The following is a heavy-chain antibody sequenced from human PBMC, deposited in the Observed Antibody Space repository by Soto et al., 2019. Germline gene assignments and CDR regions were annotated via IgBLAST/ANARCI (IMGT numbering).Heavy chain of an antibody. CDR1: GFTFSNYA. J-gene: IGHJ4*02. Sequence: GGSLRLSCAASGFTFSNYAMNWVRQAPGKGLEWVSAISGSGISTYYADSVKGRFTISRDNSKNTLYLQMNSLRAEDTAVYYCASVAATLEIDNWGQGTLVTVSS. CDR3: ASVAATLEIDN. V-gene: IGHV3-23*01. D-gene: IGHD2-15*01. CDR2: ISGSGIST.